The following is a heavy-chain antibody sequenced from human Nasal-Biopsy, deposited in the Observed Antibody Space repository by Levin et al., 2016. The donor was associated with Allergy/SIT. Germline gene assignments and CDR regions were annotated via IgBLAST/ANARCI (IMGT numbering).Heavy chain of an antibody. V-gene: IGHV3-74*01. J-gene: IGHJ6*02. Sequence: GESLKISCAASGFTFSSYWMHWVRQAPGKGLVWVARTNEDGSRTDYADSVKGRFTISRDNAKNTLYLQVNSLRADDTAVYYCGRDTGGSRSLWGQGTTVTVSS. CDR3: GRDTGGSRSL. CDR2: TNEDGSRT. CDR1: GFTFSSYW. D-gene: IGHD3-16*01.